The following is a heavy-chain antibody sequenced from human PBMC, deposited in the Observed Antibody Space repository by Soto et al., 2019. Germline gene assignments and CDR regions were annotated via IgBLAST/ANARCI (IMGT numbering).Heavy chain of an antibody. CDR2: IYYSGST. D-gene: IGHD6-6*01. Sequence: QVQLQESGPGLVKPSQTLSLTCTVSGRSIRSGGYYWSWIRQHPGKGLEWIGYIYYSGSTYYNPSLKGRVAIALDTSKNQFSLNLSSVTAADTAVYYCARTYTSSPDFDYWGQGTLVAVSS. CDR3: ARTYTSSPDFDY. V-gene: IGHV4-31*03. CDR1: GRSIRSGGYY. J-gene: IGHJ4*02.